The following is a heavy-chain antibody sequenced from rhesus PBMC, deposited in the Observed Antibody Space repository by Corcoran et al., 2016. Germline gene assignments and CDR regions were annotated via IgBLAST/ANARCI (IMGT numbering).Heavy chain of an antibody. Sequence: QLQLQESGPGLVKPSETLSVTCAVSGGSISSSYWSWIRQAPGKGLEWIGYIYGSGSSTNYNPSLKSRVTLSVDTSKNQFSLKLSSVTAADTAVYYCVREGRIAAAGNRFDVWGPGVLVTVSS. CDR3: VREGRIAAAGNRFDV. CDR2: IYGSGSST. J-gene: IGHJ5-1*01. D-gene: IGHD6-31*01. CDR1: GGSISSSY. V-gene: IGHV4-169*02.